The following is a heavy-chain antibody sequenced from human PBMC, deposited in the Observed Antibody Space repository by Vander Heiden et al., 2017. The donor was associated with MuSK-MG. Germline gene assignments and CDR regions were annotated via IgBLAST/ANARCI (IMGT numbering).Heavy chain of an antibody. Sequence: EVQLVESGGGLVQPGGSLRLSCAASGFTFSTYGMSWVRQAPGKGLEWVANIKQDGIDKYYVASVKGRFTISRDNAKNSLYLQMNSLRAEDTAVYYCARAREPPSDYWGQGTLVTVSS. CDR2: IKQDGIDK. CDR1: GFTFSTYG. D-gene: IGHD1-1*01. J-gene: IGHJ4*02. CDR3: ARAREPPSDY. V-gene: IGHV3-7*03.